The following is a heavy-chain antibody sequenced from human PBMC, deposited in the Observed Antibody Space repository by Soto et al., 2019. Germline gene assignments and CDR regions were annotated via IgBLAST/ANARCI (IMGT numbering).Heavy chain of an antibody. V-gene: IGHV5-51*01. CDR1: GYSFTSYW. Sequence: SLKISCKGSGYSFTSYWIGWVRQMPGKGLEWMGIIYPGDSDTRYSPSFQGQVTISADKSISTAYLQWSSLKASDTAMYYCARLVTPGGDYYYYYGMDVWGQGTTVTVSS. CDR2: IYPGDSDT. J-gene: IGHJ6*02. D-gene: IGHD4-4*01. CDR3: ARLVTPGGDYYYYYGMDV.